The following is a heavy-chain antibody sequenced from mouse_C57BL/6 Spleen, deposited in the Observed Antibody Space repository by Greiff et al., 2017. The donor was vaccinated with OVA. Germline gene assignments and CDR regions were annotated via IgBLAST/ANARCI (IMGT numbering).Heavy chain of an antibody. J-gene: IGHJ3*01. CDR2: IDPSDSYT. V-gene: IGHV1-69*01. Sequence: QVQLQQPGAELVMPGASVKLSCKASGYTFTSYWMHWVKQRPGQGLEWIGEIDPSDSYTNYNQKFKGKSTLTVDKSSSTAYMQLSSLTSEDSAVYYCARDGYTGPFADWGQGTLVTVSA. D-gene: IGHD2-3*01. CDR3: ARDGYTGPFAD. CDR1: GYTFTSYW.